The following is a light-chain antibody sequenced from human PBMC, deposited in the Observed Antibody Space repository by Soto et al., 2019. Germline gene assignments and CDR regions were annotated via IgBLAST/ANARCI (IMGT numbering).Light chain of an antibody. CDR3: SSYTTSSTRV. V-gene: IGLV2-14*01. J-gene: IGLJ3*02. Sequence: QSALTQPASVSGSPGQSITISCTGTSSDVGGYKFVSWYQQHPGKAPKLMIYEVSNRPSGVSNRFSGSKSGNTASLTISGRQAEDEADYYCSSYTTSSTRVFGGGTKLTVL. CDR2: EVS. CDR1: SSDVGGYKF.